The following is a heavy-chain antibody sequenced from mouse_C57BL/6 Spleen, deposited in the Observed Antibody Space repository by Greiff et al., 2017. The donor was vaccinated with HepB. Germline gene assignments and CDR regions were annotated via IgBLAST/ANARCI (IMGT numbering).Heavy chain of an antibody. CDR1: GFTFSNYW. CDR2: IRLKSDNYAT. Sequence: EVQGVESGGGLVQPGGSMKLSCVASGFTFSNYWMNWVRQSPEKGLEWVAQIRLKSDNYATHYAESVKGRFTISRDDSKSSVYLQMNNLRAEDTGIYYCTAEGAWFAYWGQGTLVTVSA. D-gene: IGHD6-1*01. J-gene: IGHJ3*01. V-gene: IGHV6-3*01. CDR3: TAEGAWFAY.